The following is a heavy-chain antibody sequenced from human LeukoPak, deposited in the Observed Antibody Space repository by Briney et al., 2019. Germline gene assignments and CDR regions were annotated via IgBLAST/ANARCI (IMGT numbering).Heavy chain of an antibody. CDR1: GGTFSSYA. J-gene: IGHJ4*02. CDR2: IIPIFGTA. D-gene: IGHD4-11*01. V-gene: IGHV1-69*01. Sequence: ASVKVSCKASGGTFSSYAISWVRQAPGQGLEWMGGIIPIFGTANYAQKFQGRVTNTADESTSTAYMELSSLRSEDTAVYYCAPTTVTPTSQPVAVNWGQGTLVTVSS. CDR3: APTTVTPTSQPVAVN.